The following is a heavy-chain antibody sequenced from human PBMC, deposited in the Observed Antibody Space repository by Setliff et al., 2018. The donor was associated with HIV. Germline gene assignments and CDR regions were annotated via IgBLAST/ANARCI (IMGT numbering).Heavy chain of an antibody. D-gene: IGHD3-22*01. CDR3: AKEHYERSGFSN. Sequence: GGSLRLSCAANGFSFSSYAMHWVRQAPGKGLEWVAFIRDDGHYKYYSEFAKGRFTISRDNSKNTLHLQMNSLRAEDTAVYYCAKEHYERSGFSNWGQGTLVTVSS. V-gene: IGHV3-30*02. J-gene: IGHJ4*02. CDR2: IRDDGHYK. CDR1: GFSFSSYA.